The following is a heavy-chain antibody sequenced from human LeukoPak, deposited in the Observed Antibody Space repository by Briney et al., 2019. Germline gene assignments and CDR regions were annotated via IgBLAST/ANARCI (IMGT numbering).Heavy chain of an antibody. Sequence: GASVKVSCKASGYTLTSYDIKWVRQATGQGLEWMGWMNPNSGRTGYAQNFQGRITITRNTSISTAYMELSSLRSEDTAVYYCTRETSSRYFDYWGQGTLVTVSS. V-gene: IGHV1-8*01. CDR3: TRETSSRYFDY. CDR2: MNPNSGRT. CDR1: GYTLTSYD. J-gene: IGHJ4*02.